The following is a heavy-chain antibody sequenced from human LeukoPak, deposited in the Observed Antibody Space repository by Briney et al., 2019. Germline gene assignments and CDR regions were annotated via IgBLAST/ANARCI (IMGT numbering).Heavy chain of an antibody. J-gene: IGHJ4*02. D-gene: IGHD5-12*01. V-gene: IGHV4-4*07. CDR1: GGSITSYY. CDR3: ANLGYGFDY. CDR2: IDTSGST. Sequence: SETLSLTCTVSGGSITSYYWNWIRQPAGKGLEWIGRIDTSGSTNYNPSLMSRVTMSVDTSKNQFPLKLSSVTAADTAVYYCANLGYGFDYWGQGTLVTVSS.